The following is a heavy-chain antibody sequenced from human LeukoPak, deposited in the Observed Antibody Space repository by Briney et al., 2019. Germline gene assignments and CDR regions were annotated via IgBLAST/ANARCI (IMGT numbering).Heavy chain of an antibody. D-gene: IGHD3-9*01. J-gene: IGHJ1*01. CDR3: TTGLRYFDWLLV. CDR2: ISWDGGST. CDR1: GFTFDDYA. Sequence: GGSLRLSCAASGFTFDDYAMHWVRQAPGKGLEWVSLISWDGGSTYYADSVKGRFTISRDNSKNSLYLQMNSLRAEDTALYYCTTGLRYFDWLLVWGQGTLVTVSS. V-gene: IGHV3-43D*03.